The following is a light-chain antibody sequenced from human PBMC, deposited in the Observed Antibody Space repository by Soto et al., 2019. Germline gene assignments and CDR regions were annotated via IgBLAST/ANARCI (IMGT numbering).Light chain of an antibody. CDR2: TND. J-gene: IGLJ1*01. V-gene: IGLV1-44*01. CDR1: SSNIGSNT. CDR3: SSWDDNLDAEV. Sequence: QSVLTQPPSASGTPGQRVTISCSGSSSNIGSNTMNWYQQLPGTAPKLLIYTNDQRPSGVPDRFSGSKSGTSASLAISGLQFEDEADYHCSSWDDNLDAEVFGAGTKVTVL.